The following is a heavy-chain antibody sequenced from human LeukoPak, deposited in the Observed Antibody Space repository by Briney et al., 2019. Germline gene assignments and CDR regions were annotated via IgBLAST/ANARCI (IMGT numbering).Heavy chain of an antibody. CDR2: ISDGSST. D-gene: IGHD3-10*01. V-gene: IGHV3-74*01. CDR3: ARGGSRPLDY. J-gene: IGHJ4*02. Sequence: GGSLRLSCAASGFTFSNYWIHWVRQAPGKGLVWVSRISDGSSTSYADSVKGRFTISRDTAKNTLYLQMNSLRDEDAAVYFCARGGSRPLDYWGQGTLVTVSS. CDR1: GFTFSNYW.